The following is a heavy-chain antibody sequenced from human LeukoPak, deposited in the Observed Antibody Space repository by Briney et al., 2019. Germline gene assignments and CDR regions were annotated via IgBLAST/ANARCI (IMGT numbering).Heavy chain of an antibody. Sequence: ASVKVSFKATGYTFTSYGFNWVRPARGQGIEWMGWISAYNGKTNYAQKFQGIVTMTTDTSTSTAYMELRSLSSADTAMYYCAREGKFYDILTGYSTAANCCDPWDEGTLVTVPS. CDR3: AREGKFYDILTGYSTAANCCDP. CDR2: ISAYNGKT. V-gene: IGHV1-18*01. D-gene: IGHD3-9*01. J-gene: IGHJ5*02. CDR1: GYTFTSYG.